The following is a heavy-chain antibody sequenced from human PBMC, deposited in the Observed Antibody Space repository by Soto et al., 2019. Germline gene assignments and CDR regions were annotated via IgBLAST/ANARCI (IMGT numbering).Heavy chain of an antibody. CDR1: GFTFSNYW. CDR2: INGVGTYT. J-gene: IGHJ4*02. V-gene: IGHV3-74*01. CDR3: VIDFRSSDF. D-gene: IGHD3-3*01. Sequence: EVQLVESGGGSAQPGGSLRLSCAASGFTFSNYWIHWVRQAPGKGPMCVSRINGVGTYTNYADTVRGRFSNSADTSENTVYLQINSLRAEDTAMYYCVIDFRSSDFWGQGTPVTVSS.